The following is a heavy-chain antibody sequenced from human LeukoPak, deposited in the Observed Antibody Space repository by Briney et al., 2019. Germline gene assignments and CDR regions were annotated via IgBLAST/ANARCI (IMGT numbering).Heavy chain of an antibody. CDR2: IYYSGST. CDR1: GGSISSSSYY. J-gene: IGHJ5*02. Sequence: PSETLSLTCTVSGGSISSSSYYWGWIRQPPGKGLEWIGSIYYSGSTYYNPSLKSRVTISVDTSKNQFSLKLSSVTAADTAVYYCARQGYDFWSGYSDNWFDPWGQGTLVTVSS. V-gene: IGHV4-39*01. CDR3: ARQGYDFWSGYSDNWFDP. D-gene: IGHD3-3*01.